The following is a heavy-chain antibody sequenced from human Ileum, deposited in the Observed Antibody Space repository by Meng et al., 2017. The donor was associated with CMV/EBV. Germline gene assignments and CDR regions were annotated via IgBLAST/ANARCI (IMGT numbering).Heavy chain of an antibody. CDR1: GFTVSSNY. CDR2: IYSGGST. J-gene: IGHJ6*02. Sequence: GESLKISCAASGFTVSSNYMSWVRQAPGKGLEWVSVIYSGGSTYYADSVKGRFTISRDNSKNTLYLQMNSLRAEDTAVYYCAKGHIVVVPAGVDVWGQGTTVTVSS. CDR3: AKGHIVVVPAGVDV. V-gene: IGHV3-53*01. D-gene: IGHD2-2*01.